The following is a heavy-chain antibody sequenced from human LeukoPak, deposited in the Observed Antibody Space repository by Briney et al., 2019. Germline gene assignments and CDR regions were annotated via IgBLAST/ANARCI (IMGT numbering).Heavy chain of an antibody. CDR1: GFTFSSYA. CDR2: ISGSGSNT. D-gene: IGHD3-22*01. J-gene: IGHJ4*02. CDR3: ARDYGYDSSGYLTN. Sequence: GGSLRLSCAASGFTFSSYAMSWVRQAPGKGLEWVSDISGSGSNTYYADSVKGRFTISRDNSKNTLYLQMNSLRAEDTAVYYCARDYGYDSSGYLTNWGQGTLVTVSS. V-gene: IGHV3-23*01.